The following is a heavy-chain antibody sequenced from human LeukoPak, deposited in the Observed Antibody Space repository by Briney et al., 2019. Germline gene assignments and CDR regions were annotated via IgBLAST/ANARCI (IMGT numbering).Heavy chain of an antibody. CDR3: ARSLYYYDSSGYYYWFDP. V-gene: IGHV5-51*01. D-gene: IGHD3-22*01. J-gene: IGHJ5*02. CDR1: GYSFTSYW. CDR2: IYPGDSDT. Sequence: GESLKISCKGSGYSFTSYWIGWVRQMPGKGLEWVGFIYPGDSDTRYSPSFQGQVTISADKSLSTAYLQWSSLKASDTAMYYCARSLYYYDSSGYYYWFDPWGQGTLVTVSS.